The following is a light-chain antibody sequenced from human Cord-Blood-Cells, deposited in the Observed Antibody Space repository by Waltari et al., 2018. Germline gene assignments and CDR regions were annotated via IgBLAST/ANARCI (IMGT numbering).Light chain of an antibody. V-gene: IGKV3-20*01. CDR3: QQYSSSPRT. J-gene: IGKJ1*01. Sequence: EIVLTQSPGTLSLSPGERATISCRASQSVSSSYLAWYQQKPGPAPRLLIYCASIRATGIPDRFSGSGSGTDFTVTISRLGPEDFAGYYCQQYSSSPRTCGLGTKVEI. CDR1: QSVSSSY. CDR2: CAS.